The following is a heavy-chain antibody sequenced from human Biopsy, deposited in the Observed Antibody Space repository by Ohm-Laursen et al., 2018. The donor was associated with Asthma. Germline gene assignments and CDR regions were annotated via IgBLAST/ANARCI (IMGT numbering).Heavy chain of an antibody. V-gene: IGHV1-69*13. CDR2: IMTVLGTT. CDR1: GGTFSNFA. CDR3: ARCQVGYSSGWSLLLKKIYYSGMDV. D-gene: IGHD6-19*01. J-gene: IGHJ6*02. Sequence: GASVKVSCKVLGGTFSNFAISWVRQAPGQGLEWLGGIMTVLGTTNYPQKFQGRVTITADESTSTAYMEVTSLRSEDTAIYYCARCQVGYSSGWSLLLKKIYYSGMDVWSQGTAVTVSS.